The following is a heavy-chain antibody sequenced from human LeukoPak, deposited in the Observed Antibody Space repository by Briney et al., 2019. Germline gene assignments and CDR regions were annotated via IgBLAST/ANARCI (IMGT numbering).Heavy chain of an antibody. CDR1: GFTCSKYA. CDR2: ISGRDGTI. J-gene: IGHJ4*02. V-gene: IGHV3-23*01. Sequence: PGASLRLSCAASGFTCSKYAMSWVRRAAGKGLEWVSAISGRDGTIYDADAVKGRFTMARDNAKNTLEVERGSLRAAHTAVYSCARRVTTVTPAPFDYWGQGTLVTVSS. CDR3: ARRVTTVTPAPFDY. D-gene: IGHD4-17*01.